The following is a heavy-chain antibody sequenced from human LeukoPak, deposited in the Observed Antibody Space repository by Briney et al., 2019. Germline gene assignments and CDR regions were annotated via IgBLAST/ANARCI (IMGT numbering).Heavy chain of an antibody. D-gene: IGHD1-1*01. CDR2: IKSKTDGGTT. Sequence: PGGSLRLSCAASGFTFSDYYMSWIRQAPGKGLEWVGRIKSKTDGGTTDYAAPVKGRFAISRDDSKNTLYLQMDSLKTEDTAVYYCTTDLRKLERLGTDAFDIWGQGTMVTVSS. CDR1: GFTFSDYY. J-gene: IGHJ3*02. CDR3: TTDLRKLERLGTDAFDI. V-gene: IGHV3-15*01.